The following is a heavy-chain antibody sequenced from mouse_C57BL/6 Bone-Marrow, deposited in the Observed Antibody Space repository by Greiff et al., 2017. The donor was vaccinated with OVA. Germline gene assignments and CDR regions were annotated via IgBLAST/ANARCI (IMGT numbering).Heavy chain of an antibody. CDR1: GYTFTSYW. Sequence: QVQLQQPGAELVMPGASVKLSCKASGYTFTSYWMHWVKQRPGQGLEWIGEIDPSDSYTNYNQKFKGKSTLTVDKSSSTAYMQLSSLTSEDSAVYYCARAVPVGAWFAYWGQGTLVTVSA. CDR2: IDPSDSYT. V-gene: IGHV1-69*01. J-gene: IGHJ3*01. CDR3: ARAVPVGAWFAY.